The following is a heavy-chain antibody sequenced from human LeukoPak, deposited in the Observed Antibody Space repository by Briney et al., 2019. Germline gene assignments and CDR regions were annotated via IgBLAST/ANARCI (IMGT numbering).Heavy chain of an antibody. CDR2: IYYSGST. D-gene: IGHD3-10*01. V-gene: IGHV4-39*01. CDR3: AGPADYYGSGSYYSLFDY. J-gene: IGHJ4*02. CDR1: GGSISSSSYY. Sequence: PSETLSLSCTVSGGSISSSSYYWGWIRQPPGKGLEWIGSIYYSGSTYYNPSLKSRVTISVDTSKNQFSLKLSSVTAADTAVHYCAGPADYYGSGSYYSLFDYWGQGTLVTVSS.